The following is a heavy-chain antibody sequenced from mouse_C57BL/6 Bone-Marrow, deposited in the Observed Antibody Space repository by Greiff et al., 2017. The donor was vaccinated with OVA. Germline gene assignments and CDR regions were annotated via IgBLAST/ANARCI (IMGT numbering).Heavy chain of an antibody. CDR1: GFTFSSYT. CDR2: ISGGGGNT. D-gene: IGHD4-1*01. V-gene: IGHV5-9*01. Sequence: DVKLVESGGGLVKPGGSLKLSCAASGFTFSSYTMSWVRQTPEKRLEWVATISGGGGNTYYPDSVKGRFTISRDNAKNTLYLQMSSLRSEDTALYYCARQNWDWFAYWGQGTLVTVSA. CDR3: ARQNWDWFAY. J-gene: IGHJ3*01.